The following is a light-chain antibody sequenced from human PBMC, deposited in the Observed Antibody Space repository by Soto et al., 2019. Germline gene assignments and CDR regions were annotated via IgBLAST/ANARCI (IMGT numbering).Light chain of an antibody. Sequence: EIVSTQSPGTLSLSPGERATLSCRASQSDSSNLAWYQQKPGQAPRLLIYGASNRATGIPDRFSGSGFGTDFTLTISRLEPEDSAVYYCQQYGHSPTFGQGTKVEI. CDR2: GAS. J-gene: IGKJ1*01. CDR3: QQYGHSPT. V-gene: IGKV3-20*01. CDR1: QSDSSN.